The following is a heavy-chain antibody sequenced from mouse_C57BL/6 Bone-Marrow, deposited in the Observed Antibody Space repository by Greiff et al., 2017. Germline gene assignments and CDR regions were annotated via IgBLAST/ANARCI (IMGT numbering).Heavy chain of an antibody. V-gene: IGHV14-3*01. CDR1: GFNIKNTY. D-gene: IGHD3-2*02. CDR2: IDPANGNT. CDR3: ARVPDSSGYFAY. J-gene: IGHJ3*01. Sequence: VQLKESVAELVRPGASVKLSCTASGFNIKNTYMHWVKQRPEQGLEWIGGIDPANGNTKYAPKFQDKATITADTSSNTAYLQLSSLPSEDTAIYYCARVPDSSGYFAYWGQGTLVTVSA.